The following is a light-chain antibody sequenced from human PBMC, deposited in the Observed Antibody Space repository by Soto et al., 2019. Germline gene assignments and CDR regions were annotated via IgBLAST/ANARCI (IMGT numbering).Light chain of an antibody. J-gene: IGKJ3*01. V-gene: IGKV1-8*01. CDR1: QGISSY. CDR2: AAS. CDR3: QQSYSTPLT. Sequence: AIRMTQSPSSLSASTGDRVTITCRASQGISSYLAWYQQKPGKAPKLLIYAASTLQSGVPSRFSGSGSGTDFTLTISCLQSEDFATYYCQQSYSTPLTFGPGTKVDIK.